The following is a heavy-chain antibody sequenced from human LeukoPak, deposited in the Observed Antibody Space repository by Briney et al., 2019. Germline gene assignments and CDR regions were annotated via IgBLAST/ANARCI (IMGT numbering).Heavy chain of an antibody. CDR2: IIPIFGTA. CDR3: ARGGSGYDHPPLDY. J-gene: IGHJ4*02. Sequence: VASVKVSCKASGGTFSSYAISWVRQAPGQGLEWMGGIIPIFGTANYAQKFQGRVTITADEFTSTAYMELSSMRSEDTAVYYCARGGSGYDHPPLDYWGQGTLVTVSS. V-gene: IGHV1-69*13. CDR1: GGTFSSYA. D-gene: IGHD5-12*01.